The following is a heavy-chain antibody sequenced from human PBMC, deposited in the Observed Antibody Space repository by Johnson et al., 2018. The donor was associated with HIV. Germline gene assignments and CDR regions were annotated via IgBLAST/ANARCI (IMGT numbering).Heavy chain of an antibody. J-gene: IGHJ3*02. D-gene: IGHD1-7*01. CDR3: AKRDLITGTNSFGI. CDR1: GFTFDDYA. Sequence: VQLVESGGGLVQPGRSLRLSCAASGFTFDDYAMHWVRQAPGKGLEWVSGISWNSGSIGYGDSVKGRFTISRDNSKNTLYLQMNSLRAEDTAVYYCAKRDLITGTNSFGIWGQGTMVTVSS. CDR2: ISWNSGSI. V-gene: IGHV3-9*01.